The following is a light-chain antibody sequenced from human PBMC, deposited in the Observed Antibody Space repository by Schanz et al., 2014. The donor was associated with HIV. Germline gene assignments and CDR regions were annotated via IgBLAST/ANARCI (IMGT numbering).Light chain of an antibody. J-gene: IGKJ4*01. V-gene: IGKV3-11*01. CDR2: DAS. Sequence: LLTQSPATLSLSPGERVTLSCRASQTVYRFLAWYQQKAGQSPRLLIYDASKRAPGVPDRFSGFRSGTDFTLTISSLEPEDVAVYYCYQRSEWPRTFGGGTRVEIK. CDR1: QTVYRF. CDR3: YQRSEWPRT.